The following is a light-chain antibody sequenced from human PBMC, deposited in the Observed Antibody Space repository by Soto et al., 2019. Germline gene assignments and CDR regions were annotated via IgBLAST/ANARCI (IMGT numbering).Light chain of an antibody. Sequence: DIVLTQTRLSSPVTLGQPASISCRSSQSLVHIDGNTYFNWLQQRPGQPPRLLIYEISNRFPGVADSFSSSGAGTDFTLTISRVEGEDVGVYYCMHATLSYTFGQGTRLEIK. V-gene: IGKV2-24*01. J-gene: IGKJ2*01. CDR1: QSLVHIDGNTY. CDR2: EIS. CDR3: MHATLSYT.